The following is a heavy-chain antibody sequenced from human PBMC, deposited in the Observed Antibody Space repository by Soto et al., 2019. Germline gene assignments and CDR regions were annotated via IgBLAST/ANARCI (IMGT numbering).Heavy chain of an antibody. CDR2: ISDDGNYK. V-gene: IGHV3-30*03. Sequence: QVQLVESGGGVVQPGGSLRLSCAASGFTFSDYGIHWVRQAPGKGLEWVAVISDDGNYKYYPESVKGRFTISRENSKNTLYLQWNNLRADDTAVSCCATGACRGRAAAHRFACAMWGQGTMVTVSS. J-gene: IGHJ3*02. CDR3: ATGACRGRAAAHRFACAM. D-gene: IGHD6-13*01. CDR1: GFTFSDYG.